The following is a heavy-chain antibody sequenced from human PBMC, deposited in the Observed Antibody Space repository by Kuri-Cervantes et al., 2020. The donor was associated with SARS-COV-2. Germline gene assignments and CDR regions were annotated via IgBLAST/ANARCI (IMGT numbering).Heavy chain of an antibody. CDR3: ARDAVVPAAMSYYYGMDV. Sequence: SETLSLTCTVSGGSISSYYWSWIRQPPGKGLEWIGEINHSGSTNYNPSLKSRVTISVDTSKNQFSLKLSSVTAADTAVYYCARDAVVPAAMSYYYGMDVWGQGTTVTVSS. D-gene: IGHD2-2*01. CDR1: GGSISSYY. J-gene: IGHJ6*02. CDR2: INHSGST. V-gene: IGHV4-59*01.